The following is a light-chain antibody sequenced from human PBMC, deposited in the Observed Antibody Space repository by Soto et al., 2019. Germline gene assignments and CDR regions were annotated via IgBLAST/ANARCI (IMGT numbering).Light chain of an antibody. Sequence: QSALTQPASVSGSTGQSITISCTGTSSDVGSYNLVSWYQQHPGKAPKLMIYEGSKRPSGVSNRFSGSKSGNTASLTISGLQAEDEADYYCCSYAGSSTVVFGLWTKLTVL. CDR3: CSYAGSSTVV. J-gene: IGLJ2*01. CDR2: EGS. CDR1: SSDVGSYNL. V-gene: IGLV2-23*01.